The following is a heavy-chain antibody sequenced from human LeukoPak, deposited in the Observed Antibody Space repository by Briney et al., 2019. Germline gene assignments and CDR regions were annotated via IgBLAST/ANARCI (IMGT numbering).Heavy chain of an antibody. Sequence: SETLSLTCAVYGGSFSGYYWSWIRQPPGKGLEWIGEINHSGSTNYNPSLKSRVTISVDTSKNQFSLKLSSVTAADTAMYYCARMGVVVNWFDPWGQGTLVTVSS. CDR2: INHSGST. CDR3: ARMGVVVNWFDP. V-gene: IGHV4-34*01. D-gene: IGHD2-15*01. J-gene: IGHJ5*02. CDR1: GGSFSGYY.